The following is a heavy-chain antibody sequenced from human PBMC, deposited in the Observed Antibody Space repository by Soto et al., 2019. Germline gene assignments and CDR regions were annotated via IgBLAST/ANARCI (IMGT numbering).Heavy chain of an antibody. D-gene: IGHD6-6*01. V-gene: IGHV3-30*18. CDR2: ISYDGSNK. CDR3: AKDLVGRKWFDP. J-gene: IGHJ5*02. CDR1: GFTFSSYG. Sequence: QVQLVESGGGVVQPGRSLRLSCAASGFTFSSYGMHWVRQAPGKGLEWVAVISYDGSNKYYADSVKGRFTISRDNSKNSLYLQMNILRAEDTAVYYCAKDLVGRKWFDPWGQGTLVTVSS.